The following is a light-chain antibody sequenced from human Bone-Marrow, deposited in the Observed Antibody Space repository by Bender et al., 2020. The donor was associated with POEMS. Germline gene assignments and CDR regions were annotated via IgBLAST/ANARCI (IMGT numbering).Light chain of an antibody. J-gene: IGLJ3*02. Sequence: QSVVTQPPSLSEAPRQRVTISCSGSSPNTGIHGVNWYQQLPGEDPKLLIYYDDLLTPGVSDRFSASKSGTSASLAISELQSEDGALYYCSAWDDSLSGWVFGGGTNLTVL. CDR3: SAWDDSLSGWV. CDR1: SPNTGIHG. V-gene: IGLV1-36*01. CDR2: YDD.